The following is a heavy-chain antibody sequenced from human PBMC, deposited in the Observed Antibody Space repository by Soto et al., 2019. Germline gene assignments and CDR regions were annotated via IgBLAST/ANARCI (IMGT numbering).Heavy chain of an antibody. V-gene: IGHV1-69*13. CDR2: IIPIFGTA. Sequence: SVKVSCKASGGTFSSYSINWVRQAPGQGLEWMGGIIPIFGTANNAQKFQGRVTITADESATTVYMELSSLRSEDTAVYYCARAPNILTVKCYFAYWGQGTLVTVSS. CDR3: ARAPNILTVKCYFAY. D-gene: IGHD3-9*01. J-gene: IGHJ4*02. CDR1: GGTFSSYS.